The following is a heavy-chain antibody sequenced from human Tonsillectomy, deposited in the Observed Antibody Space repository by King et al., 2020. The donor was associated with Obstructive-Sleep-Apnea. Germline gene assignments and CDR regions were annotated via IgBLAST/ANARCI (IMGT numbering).Heavy chain of an antibody. Sequence: TLKESGSTLVKPTQTITLTCTFSGFSLSTSGVGVGWIRQPPGKALEWLALIYWNDDKRYSPSLKSRLTITKDTPKNQVVLTMTNMDPVDTATYYCAHAKDILTGEPHWFDPWGQGTLVTVSS. CDR2: IYWNDDK. CDR3: AHAKDILTGEPHWFDP. J-gene: IGHJ5*02. V-gene: IGHV2-5*01. CDR1: GFSLSTSGVG. D-gene: IGHD3-9*01.